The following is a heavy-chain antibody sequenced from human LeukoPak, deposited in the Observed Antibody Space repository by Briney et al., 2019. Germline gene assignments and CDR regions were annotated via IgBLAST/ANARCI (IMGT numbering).Heavy chain of an antibody. V-gene: IGHV4-61*02. CDR3: ARAPNYYDPCYYYYMDV. D-gene: IGHD3-3*01. CDR1: GGSISSGSYY. J-gene: IGHJ6*03. CDR2: IYSSGST. Sequence: SETLSLTCTVSGGSISSGSYYWSWIRQPAGKGLEWIGRIYSSGSTNYNPSLKSRVTISVDTSKNQFSLKLSSVTAADTAVYYCARAPNYYDPCYYYYMDVWGKGTTVTVSS.